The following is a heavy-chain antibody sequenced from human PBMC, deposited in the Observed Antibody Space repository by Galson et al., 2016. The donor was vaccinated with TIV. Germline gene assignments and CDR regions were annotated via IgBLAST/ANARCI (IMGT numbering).Heavy chain of an antibody. CDR3: ARGFSSYYFDY. J-gene: IGHJ4*02. V-gene: IGHV3-30*03. CDR2: VSFDRSDK. CDR1: GFTFGSYG. Sequence: SLRLSCAASGFTFGSYGMHWVRHGPGKGLEWLAFVSFDRSDKTYADSVKGRFTISRDNFRNTLYLQTSSLRTEDTAVYYCARGFSSYYFDYWGQGTLVTVSS. D-gene: IGHD6-13*01.